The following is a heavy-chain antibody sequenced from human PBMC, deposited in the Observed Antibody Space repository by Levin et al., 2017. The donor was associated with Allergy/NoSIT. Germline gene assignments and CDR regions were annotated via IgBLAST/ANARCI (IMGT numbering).Heavy chain of an antibody. Sequence: PGGSLRLSCAASGFTFSSYGMHWVRQTPDKGLEWVAAILHDGSNQYYSDSVKGRFTISRDKSKNTLYLQMNTLRAEDTALYYCARDGRLWFGEFTDYWGQGTLVTVSS. CDR1: GFTFSSYG. V-gene: IGHV3-30*03. CDR2: ILHDGSNQ. J-gene: IGHJ4*02. D-gene: IGHD3-10*01. CDR3: ARDGRLWFGEFTDY.